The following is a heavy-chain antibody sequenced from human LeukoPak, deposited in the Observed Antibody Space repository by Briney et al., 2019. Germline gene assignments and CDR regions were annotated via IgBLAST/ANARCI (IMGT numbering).Heavy chain of an antibody. D-gene: IGHD3-22*01. CDR1: GFTFSSYA. CDR3: ARSYYEYYYDSSGYYRPYFDY. Sequence: GGSLRLSCAASGFTFSSYAMHWVRQAPGKGLEWVAVISYDGSNKYYADSVKGRFTISRDNSKNTLYLQTNSLRAEDTAVYYCARSYYEYYYDSSGYYRPYFDYWGQGTLVTVSS. J-gene: IGHJ4*02. CDR2: ISYDGSNK. V-gene: IGHV3-30*04.